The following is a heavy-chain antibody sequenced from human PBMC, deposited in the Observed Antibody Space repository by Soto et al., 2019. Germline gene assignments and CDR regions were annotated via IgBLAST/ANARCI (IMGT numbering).Heavy chain of an antibody. Sequence: EVQLLESGGGLVQPGGSLRLSCAASGFTFSSYAMNWVRQAPGKGLEWVSVISGSGGSTYYADAVKGRFTISRDNSKNTLYLQMNSLRAEDTAVYYCAKRTVGWYFDLWGRGTLGTVSS. J-gene: IGHJ2*01. V-gene: IGHV3-23*01. D-gene: IGHD4-17*01. CDR3: AKRTVGWYFDL. CDR2: ISGSGGST. CDR1: GFTFSSYA.